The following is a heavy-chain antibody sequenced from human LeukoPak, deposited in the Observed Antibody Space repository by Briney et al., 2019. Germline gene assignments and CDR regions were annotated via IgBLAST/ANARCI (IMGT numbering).Heavy chain of an antibody. Sequence: SETLSLTCTVSGGSISSGTYYWTWIRQPAGKGLEWIGRIYTSGSTNFNPSLKSRVSISLDTSQNQFSLKLSSVTAADTAVYYCAREGAARNFDYWGQGILVTVSS. D-gene: IGHD6-6*01. CDR1: GGSISSGTYY. CDR2: IYTSGST. J-gene: IGHJ4*02. CDR3: AREGAARNFDY. V-gene: IGHV4-61*02.